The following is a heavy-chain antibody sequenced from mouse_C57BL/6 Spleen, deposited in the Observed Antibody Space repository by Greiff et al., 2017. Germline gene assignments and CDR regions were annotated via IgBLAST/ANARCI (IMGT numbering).Heavy chain of an antibody. J-gene: IGHJ2*01. CDR3: TDYGSSVDY. V-gene: IGHV1-15*01. Sequence: QVQLQQSGAELVRPGASVTLSCKASGYTFTDYEMHWVKQTPVHGLEWIGAIDPETGGTAYNQKFKGKAILTADKSSSTAYMELRSLTSEDSAVYYCTDYGSSVDYWGQGTTLTVSS. D-gene: IGHD1-1*01. CDR2: IDPETGGT. CDR1: GYTFTDYE.